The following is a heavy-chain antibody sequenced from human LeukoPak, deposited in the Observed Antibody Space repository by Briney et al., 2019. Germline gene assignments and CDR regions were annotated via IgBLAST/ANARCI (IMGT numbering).Heavy chain of an antibody. CDR3: ARDLSAMEYYYGMDV. J-gene: IGHJ6*02. D-gene: IGHD3-3*01. CDR2: IIPIFGTA. Sequence: GASVKVSCKASGGTFSSYAISWVRQAPGQGLEWMGGIIPIFGTANYAQKFQGRVTITADESTSTAYMELSSLRSEDTAVYYCARDLSAMEYYYGMDVWGQGTPVTVSS. V-gene: IGHV1-69*13. CDR1: GGTFSSYA.